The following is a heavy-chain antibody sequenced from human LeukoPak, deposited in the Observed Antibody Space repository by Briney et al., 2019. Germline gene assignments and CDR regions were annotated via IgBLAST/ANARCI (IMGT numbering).Heavy chain of an antibody. V-gene: IGHV4-59*02. CDR1: GGSVSTYY. Sequence: SETLSLTCTVSGGSVSTYYWNWIRQPPGKGLEWIGYIYYSGNTNYNPSLKSRLTMSVDTSNNQFSLKLSSVTAADTAVYYCARDGGYGSGSALWGQGTLITVSS. D-gene: IGHD3-10*01. J-gene: IGHJ4*02. CDR2: IYYSGNT. CDR3: ARDGGYGSGSAL.